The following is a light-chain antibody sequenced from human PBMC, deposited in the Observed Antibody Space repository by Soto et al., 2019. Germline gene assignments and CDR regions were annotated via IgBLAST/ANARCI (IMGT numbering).Light chain of an antibody. J-gene: IGKJ1*01. V-gene: IGKV3-11*01. Sequence: EIVLTQSPATLSLSPGERATLSCRASQSVSSYLAWYQQKPGQAPRLLIYDASNRATGIPARFSGSGSGTDFTLTISSLEPEDFAVYYCQKRSKWPPWTFGQGTKVDIK. CDR2: DAS. CDR3: QKRSKWPPWT. CDR1: QSVSSY.